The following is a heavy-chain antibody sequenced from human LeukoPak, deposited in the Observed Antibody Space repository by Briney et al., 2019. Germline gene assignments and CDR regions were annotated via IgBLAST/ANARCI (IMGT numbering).Heavy chain of an antibody. CDR1: GYSFTSYW. D-gene: IGHD3-3*01. CDR2: IYPGDSDT. CDR3: ARVRMGRFLEWLLFDY. J-gene: IGHJ4*02. Sequence: GESLKISCKGSGYSFTSYWIGWVRQMPGKGLEWMGIIYPGDSDTGYSPSFQGQVTISADKSISTAYLQWSSLKASDTAMYYCARVRMGRFLEWLLFDYWGQGTLVTVSS. V-gene: IGHV5-51*01.